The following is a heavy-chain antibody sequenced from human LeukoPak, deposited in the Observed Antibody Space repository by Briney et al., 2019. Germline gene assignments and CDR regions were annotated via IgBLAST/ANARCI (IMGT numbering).Heavy chain of an antibody. CDR1: GDSISTTYYY. Sequence: SETLSLTCSVSGDSISTTYYYWGWIRQPPGKGLEWIGSIYFGGTTYYNPSLKSRVTISVDTSKNQFSLRLSSVTAADTAVYYCARLAGAQYFQRWGQGTLVTVSS. V-gene: IGHV4-39*01. CDR2: IYFGGTT. D-gene: IGHD3-10*01. J-gene: IGHJ1*01. CDR3: ARLAGAQYFQR.